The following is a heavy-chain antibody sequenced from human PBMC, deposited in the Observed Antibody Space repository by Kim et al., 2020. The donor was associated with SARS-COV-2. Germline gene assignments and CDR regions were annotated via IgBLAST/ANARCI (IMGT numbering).Heavy chain of an antibody. V-gene: IGHV3-73*01. Sequence: GGSLRLSCAASGFTFSGSAMHWVRQASGRGLEWVGRIRSKANSYATAYAASVKGRFTISRDDSKNTAYLQMNSLKTEDTAVYYCTRAVDIVATSHYYYYGMDVWGQGTTVTVSS. CDR2: IRSKANSYAT. CDR3: TRAVDIVATSHYYYYGMDV. J-gene: IGHJ6*02. D-gene: IGHD5-12*01. CDR1: GFTFSGSA.